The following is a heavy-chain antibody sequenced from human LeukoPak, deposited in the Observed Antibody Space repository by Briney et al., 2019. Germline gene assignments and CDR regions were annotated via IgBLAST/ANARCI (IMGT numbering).Heavy chain of an antibody. J-gene: IGHJ4*02. D-gene: IGHD6-19*01. Sequence: GGSLRLSCAASGFALRSTWMHWVRHAPGKGLVWVSRINSDTTSTAYVDSVKGRFTISRDNSKNTLYLQMNSLRAEDTAVYYCAKDSQWLAPPFYWGQGTLVTVSS. CDR1: GFALRSTW. V-gene: IGHV3-74*03. CDR2: INSDTTST. CDR3: AKDSQWLAPPFY.